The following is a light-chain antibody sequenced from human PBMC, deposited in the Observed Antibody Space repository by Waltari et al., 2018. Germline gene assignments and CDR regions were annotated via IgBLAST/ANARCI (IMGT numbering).Light chain of an antibody. CDR2: GAS. CDR3: QHYDNWPSFS. Sequence: IVMTQSPAPPPMSPGERATLPCRASQDISRKLAWYQHRPGQPPRVLIYGASTRATDIPARLSGSGAGTEFTRTSSSLQSEDFAVYYCQHYDNWPSFSFGGGTKVDIK. V-gene: IGKV3-15*01. CDR1: QDISRK. J-gene: IGKJ4*01.